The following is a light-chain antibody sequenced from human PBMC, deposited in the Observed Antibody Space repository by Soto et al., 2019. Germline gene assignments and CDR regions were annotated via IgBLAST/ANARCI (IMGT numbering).Light chain of an antibody. CDR1: SSDVGGYDY. Sequence: SVLTQPAAACGSPGQSVTISCTGTSSDVGGYDYVSWYQQHPGKAPKLMIYEVTIRPSGVSARFSGSKSGNTASLTVSGLQAEDEADYYCSSYTGGNPSYVFGTGTQVTV. CDR2: EVT. J-gene: IGLJ1*01. CDR3: SSYTGGNPSYV. V-gene: IGLV2-8*01.